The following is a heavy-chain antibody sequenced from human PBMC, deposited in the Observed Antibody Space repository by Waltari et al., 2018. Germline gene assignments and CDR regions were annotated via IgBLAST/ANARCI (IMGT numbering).Heavy chain of an antibody. CDR1: GFTFRSFW. J-gene: IGHJ6*02. Sequence: EEQLVESGGGFVQPGDSLSLSCEASGFTFRSFWVNWVRQAQGRGPLWASRISSDASDTTYADSVKGRFTISRDNARNTLYLQMNRLRAEDTAVYFCARVSRRTYRSPVPGRHYYYGMDVWGQGTTVTVSS. D-gene: IGHD1-1*01. V-gene: IGHV3-74*03. CDR3: ARVSRRTYRSPVPGRHYYYGMDV. CDR2: ISSDASDT.